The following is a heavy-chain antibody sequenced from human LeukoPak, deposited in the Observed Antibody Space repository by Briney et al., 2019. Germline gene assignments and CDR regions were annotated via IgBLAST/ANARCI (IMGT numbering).Heavy chain of an antibody. CDR2: IYYSGST. CDR3: ARRGYSYGYVDY. CDR1: SGSISSYY. V-gene: IGHV4-59*01. D-gene: IGHD5-18*01. Sequence: SETLSLTCTVSSGSISSYYWSWLRQPPGKGLEWIGYIYYSGSTNYNPSLKSRVTISVDTSKNQFSLKLSSVTAADTAVYYCARRGYSYGYVDYWGQGTLSPSPQ. J-gene: IGHJ4*02.